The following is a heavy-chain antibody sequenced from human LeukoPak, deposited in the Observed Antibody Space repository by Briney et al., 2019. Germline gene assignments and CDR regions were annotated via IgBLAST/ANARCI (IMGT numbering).Heavy chain of an antibody. CDR2: IYSGGST. CDR1: GFTVSSNY. D-gene: IGHD2-8*01. J-gene: IGHJ4*02. V-gene: IGHV3-53*01. CDR3: ARAYSGTSGVCCDFDY. Sequence: GGSLRLSCAASGFTVSSNYMSWVRQAPGKGLEWVSVIYSGGSTYYADSVKGRFTISRDNSKNTLYLQMNSLRAEDTAVYYCARAYSGTSGVCCDFDYWGQGTLVTVSS.